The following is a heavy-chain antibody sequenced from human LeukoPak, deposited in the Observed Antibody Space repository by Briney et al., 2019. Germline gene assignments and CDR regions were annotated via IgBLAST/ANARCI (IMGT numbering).Heavy chain of an antibody. CDR3: AKDMGDSGSYYPDY. Sequence: GGSLRLSCAASGLTFSDYSMTWVRQAPGKGLFWVSGISAGGGSTYYADSVKGRFTITRDNSKNTLYLQMNSLRAEDTAVYYCAKDMGDSGSYYPDYWGQGTLVTVSS. J-gene: IGHJ4*02. V-gene: IGHV3-23*01. D-gene: IGHD1-26*01. CDR1: GLTFSDYS. CDR2: ISAGGGST.